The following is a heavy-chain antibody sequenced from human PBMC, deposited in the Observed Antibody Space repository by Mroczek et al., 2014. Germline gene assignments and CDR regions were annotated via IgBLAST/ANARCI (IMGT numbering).Heavy chain of an antibody. Sequence: QVQLQQWGGRTVEAFRRPCPSPALSMWVRSVVTTGAGSASPHGKGAWSGLGKVNHSGSTNYNPSLKSRATISVDTSKNQFSLKLSSVTAADTAVYYCARSMGDQTPSAEYFQHWGQGTLVTVSS. D-gene: IGHD2-21*02. CDR3: ARSMGDQTPSAEYFQH. CDR1: WVRSVVTT. CDR2: VNHSGST. J-gene: IGHJ1*01. V-gene: IGHV4-34*01.